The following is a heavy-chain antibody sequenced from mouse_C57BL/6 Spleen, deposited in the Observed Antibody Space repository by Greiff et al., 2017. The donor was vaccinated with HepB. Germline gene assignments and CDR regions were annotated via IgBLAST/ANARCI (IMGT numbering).Heavy chain of an antibody. V-gene: IGHV5-16*01. CDR3: AREATGGYFDV. CDR1: GFTFSDYY. D-gene: IGHD1-1*01. Sequence: EVMLVESEGGLVQPGRSMKLSCTASGFTFSDYYMAWVRQVPEKGLEWVANINYDGSSTYYLDSLKSRFIISRDNAKNILYLQMSSLKSEDTATYYCAREATGGYFDVWGTGTTVTVSS. J-gene: IGHJ1*03. CDR2: INYDGSST.